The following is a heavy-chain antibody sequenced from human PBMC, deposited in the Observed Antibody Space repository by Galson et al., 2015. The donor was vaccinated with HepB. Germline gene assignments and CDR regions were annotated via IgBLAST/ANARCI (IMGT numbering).Heavy chain of an antibody. D-gene: IGHD3-3*01. J-gene: IGHJ4*02. CDR1: GFTFSSYA. CDR2: ISYDGSNK. Sequence: SLRLSCAASGFTFSSYAMHWVRQAPGKGLEWVAVISYDGSNKYYADSVKGRFTISRDNSKNTLYLQMNSLRAEDTAVYYCARDDNANFWSGYLDYWGQGTLVTVSS. CDR3: ARDDNANFWSGYLDY. V-gene: IGHV3-30-3*01.